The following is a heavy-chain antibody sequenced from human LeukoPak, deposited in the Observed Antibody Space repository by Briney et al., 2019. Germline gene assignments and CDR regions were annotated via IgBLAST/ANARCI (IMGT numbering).Heavy chain of an antibody. J-gene: IGHJ4*02. Sequence: SETLSLTCTVSGGSISSGGYYWSWIRQHPGKGLEWIGYIYYTGSTNYNPSLKSRVTISVDTSKNQFSLKLSSVTVADTAVYYCARSGYSYGYVGHYFDYWGQGALVTVSS. D-gene: IGHD5-18*01. CDR3: ARSGYSYGYVGHYFDY. CDR2: IYYTGST. V-gene: IGHV4-61*08. CDR1: GGSISSGGYY.